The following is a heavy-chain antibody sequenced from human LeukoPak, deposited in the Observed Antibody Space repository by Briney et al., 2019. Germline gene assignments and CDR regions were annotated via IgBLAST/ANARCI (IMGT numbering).Heavy chain of an antibody. V-gene: IGHV1-2*02. CDR3: SRASTMAAPGAMPNDF. CDR2: INPNNGGT. D-gene: IGHD6-13*01. CDR1: GYTFTGYY. Sequence: ASVKVSCKASGYTFTGYYMHWVRQAPERGLEWMGWINPNNGGTNYAQKFQDRVTMTRVTSISTAYMELSSLRSDDSAVYFCSRASTMAAPGAMPNDFWGQGTLVTVSS. J-gene: IGHJ4*02.